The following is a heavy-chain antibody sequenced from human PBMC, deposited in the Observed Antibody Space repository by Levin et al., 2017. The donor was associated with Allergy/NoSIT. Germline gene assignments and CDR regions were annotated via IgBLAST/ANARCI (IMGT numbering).Heavy chain of an antibody. CDR2: ISYTGTT. CDR3: ARQLDGNSFRYFDL. Sequence: MPSETLSLTCNVSGGSTSTYYWSWIRQPPGKGLEWIGYISYTGTTNYNPSLRRRVTISLDTSKNQFSLKVNSLTAADTAVYFCARQLDGNSFRYFDLWGRGTLVTVSS. D-gene: IGHD4-23*01. V-gene: IGHV4-59*08. CDR1: GGSTSTYY. J-gene: IGHJ2*01.